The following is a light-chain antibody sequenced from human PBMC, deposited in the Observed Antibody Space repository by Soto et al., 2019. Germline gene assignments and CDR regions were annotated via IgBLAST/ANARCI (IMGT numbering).Light chain of an antibody. Sequence: EIVLTQSPATLSLSPGERATLSCWASQSVSNYFVWYQQKPGQAPRLLIYDASKRATGIPARFSGSGSGTDFTLTISSLEPEDFAVYYYQQRSIWPWTFGQGTKVEIK. V-gene: IGKV3-11*01. CDR2: DAS. CDR3: QQRSIWPWT. CDR1: QSVSNY. J-gene: IGKJ1*01.